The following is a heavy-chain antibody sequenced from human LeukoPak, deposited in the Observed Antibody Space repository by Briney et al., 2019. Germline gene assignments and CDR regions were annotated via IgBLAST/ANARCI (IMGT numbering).Heavy chain of an antibody. CDR3: ARLGTRKAMVRGVVFDY. CDR1: GGSISSSSYY. D-gene: IGHD3-10*01. V-gene: IGHV4-39*01. CDR2: IYYSGST. Sequence: PSETLSLTCTVSGGSISSSSYYWGWIRQPPGKGLEWIGSIYYSGSTYYNPSLKSRVTISVDTSKHQFSLKLSSVTAADTAVYYCARLGTRKAMVRGVVFDYWGQGTLVTVSS. J-gene: IGHJ4*02.